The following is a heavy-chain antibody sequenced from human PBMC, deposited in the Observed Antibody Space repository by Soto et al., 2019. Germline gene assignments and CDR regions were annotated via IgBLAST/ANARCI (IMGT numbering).Heavy chain of an antibody. J-gene: IGHJ4*02. D-gene: IGHD2-15*01. CDR3: ARDILFDY. V-gene: IGHV1-3*05. CDR2: INAGNGNT. CDR1: EYTFTNYA. Sequence: QVQLVQSGAEEKKPGASVKVSCKASEYTFTNYALHWVRQTPGQRLEWMGWINAGNGNTKYSQKFQGRVTITRDTSASTAYMELSSMRSEDTAVYYCARDILFDYWGQGTLVTVSS.